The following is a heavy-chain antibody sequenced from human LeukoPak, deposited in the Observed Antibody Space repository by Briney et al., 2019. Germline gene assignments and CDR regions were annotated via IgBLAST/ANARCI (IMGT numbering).Heavy chain of an antibody. Sequence: SETLSPTCAVSGYSISSGYYWGWVRQPPGEGVGGVGKIYHNGSTYYNPSLKSRVTISVDTSNNQFSLKLSSVTAADTGVYYCASPQDCSSTSCYWFDPWGQGTLVTASS. CDR1: GYSISSGYY. CDR2: IYHNGST. CDR3: ASPQDCSSTSCYWFDP. J-gene: IGHJ5*02. V-gene: IGHV4-38-2*01. D-gene: IGHD2-2*01.